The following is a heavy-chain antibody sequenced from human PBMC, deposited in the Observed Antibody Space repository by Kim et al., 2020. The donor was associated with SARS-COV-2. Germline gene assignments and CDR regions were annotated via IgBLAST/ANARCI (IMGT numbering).Heavy chain of an antibody. Sequence: TSYAEYVKGRCTISRDNANNILYLQLSSLRAEDTAVYYCGRVVLAATGVDSWGRGTLVTVSS. D-gene: IGHD6-13*01. V-gene: IGHV3-74*01. J-gene: IGHJ4*02. CDR2: T. CDR3: GRVVLAATGVDS.